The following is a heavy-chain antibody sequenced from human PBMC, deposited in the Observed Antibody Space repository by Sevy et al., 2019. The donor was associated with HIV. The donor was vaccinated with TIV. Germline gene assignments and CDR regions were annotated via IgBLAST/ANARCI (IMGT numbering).Heavy chain of an antibody. J-gene: IGHJ6*02. D-gene: IGHD6-19*01. Sequence: ASVKVSCKASGYTFTSYDINWVRQATGQGLEWKGWMNPNSGNTGYAQKFQGRVTMTRNTSISTAYMELSSLRSEDTAVYYCARDSSGVYGMDVWGQGTTVTVSS. CDR2: MNPNSGNT. CDR3: ARDSSGVYGMDV. V-gene: IGHV1-8*01. CDR1: GYTFTSYD.